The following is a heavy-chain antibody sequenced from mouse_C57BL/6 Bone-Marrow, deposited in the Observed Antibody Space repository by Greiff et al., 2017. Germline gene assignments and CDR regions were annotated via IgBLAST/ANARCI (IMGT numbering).Heavy chain of an antibody. D-gene: IGHD1-1*01. J-gene: IGHJ2*01. CDR3: ASRGDYGSSSYFDY. V-gene: IGHV1-50*01. Sequence: VQLQQPGAELVKPGASVKLSCKASGYTFTSYWMQWVKQRPGQGLEWIGEIDPSDSYTNYNQKFKGKATLTVDTSSSTAYMQLSSLTSEDSAVYYCASRGDYGSSSYFDYWGQGTTLTVSS. CDR1: GYTFTSYW. CDR2: IDPSDSYT.